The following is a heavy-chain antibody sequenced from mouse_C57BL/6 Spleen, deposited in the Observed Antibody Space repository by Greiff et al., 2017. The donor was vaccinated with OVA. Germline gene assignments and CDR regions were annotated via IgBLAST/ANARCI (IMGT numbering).Heavy chain of an antibody. J-gene: IGHJ3*01. CDR2: IDPNSGGT. CDR3: ARWEDDYDWFAY. V-gene: IGHV1-72*01. CDR1: GYTFTSYW. D-gene: IGHD2-4*01. Sequence: QVQLKQPGAELVKPGASVKLSCKASGYTFTSYWMHWVKQRPGRGLEWIGRIDPNSGGTKYNEKFKSKATLTVDKPSSTAYMQLSSLTSEDSAVYYCARWEDDYDWFAYWGQGTLVTVSA.